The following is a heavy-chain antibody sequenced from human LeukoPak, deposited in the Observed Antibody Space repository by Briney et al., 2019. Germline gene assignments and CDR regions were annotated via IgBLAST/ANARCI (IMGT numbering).Heavy chain of an antibody. V-gene: IGHV1-18*01. D-gene: IGHD1-26*01. J-gene: IGHJ5*02. CDR3: ARVGKGATTGRRIWFDP. Sequence: ASVTVSFTASGYTFTSYGISWVRQAPGQGLEWMGWISAYNGNTNYAQELQGRVTMTTDTSTSTAYMELRSLRSDDTAVYYCARVGKGATTGRRIWFDPWGQGTLVTVSS. CDR2: ISAYNGNT. CDR1: GYTFTSYG.